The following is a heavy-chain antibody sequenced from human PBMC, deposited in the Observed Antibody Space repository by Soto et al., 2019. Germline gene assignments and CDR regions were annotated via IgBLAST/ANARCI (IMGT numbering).Heavy chain of an antibody. J-gene: IGHJ4*02. CDR1: GGSISSGGYY. CDR2: IYYSGST. Sequence: SETLSLTCTVSGGSISSGGYYWSWIRQHPGKGLEWIGYIYYSGSTYYNPSLKSRVTISVDTSKNQFSLKLSSVTAADTAVYYCARDPYYYDSSGYQGSYFDYWGQGTLVTVYS. V-gene: IGHV4-31*03. CDR3: ARDPYYYDSSGYQGSYFDY. D-gene: IGHD3-22*01.